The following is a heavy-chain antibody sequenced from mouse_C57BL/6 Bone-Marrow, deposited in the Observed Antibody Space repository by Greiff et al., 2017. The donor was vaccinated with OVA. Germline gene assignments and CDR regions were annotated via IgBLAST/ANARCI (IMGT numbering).Heavy chain of an antibody. CDR1: GFTFSDFY. Sequence: EVKLMESGGGLVQSGRSLRLSCATSGFTFSDFYMEWVRQAPGKGLEWIAASRNKANDYTTEYSASVKGRFIVSRDTSQSILYLQMNALRAEDTAIYYCARDDPQYYGIAYWGQGTLVTVSA. CDR3: ARDDPQYYGIAY. CDR2: SRNKANDYTT. J-gene: IGHJ3*01. D-gene: IGHD1-1*01. V-gene: IGHV7-1*01.